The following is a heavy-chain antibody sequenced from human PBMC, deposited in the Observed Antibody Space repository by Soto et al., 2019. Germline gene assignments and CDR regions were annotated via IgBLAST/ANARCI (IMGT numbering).Heavy chain of an antibody. Sequence: QVQLVQSGAEVKKPGASVKVSCKASGYIFTSYGFSWVRQAPGEGLEWMGLISNYNGITNYAQKVQGRVTMTTDRSTSTAYMELRSLRSDDTAVYYCAESMGGSGTYVSWGQGTLVTVSS. CDR2: ISNYNGIT. J-gene: IGHJ4*02. CDR1: GYIFTSYG. CDR3: AESMGGSGTYVS. D-gene: IGHD3-10*01. V-gene: IGHV1-18*01.